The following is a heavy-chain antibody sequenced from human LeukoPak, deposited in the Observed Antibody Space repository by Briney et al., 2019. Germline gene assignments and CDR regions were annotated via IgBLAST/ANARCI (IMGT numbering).Heavy chain of an antibody. J-gene: IGHJ6*03. CDR2: IRYDGSNK. Sequence: GGSLRLSCAASGFTFSSYGVHWVRQAPGKGLEWVAFIRYDGSNKYYADSVKGRFTISRDNSKNTLYLQMNSLRAEDTAVYYCAKDSSGRPDYYMDVWGKGTTVTVSS. D-gene: IGHD6-19*01. CDR1: GFTFSSYG. V-gene: IGHV3-30*02. CDR3: AKDSSGRPDYYMDV.